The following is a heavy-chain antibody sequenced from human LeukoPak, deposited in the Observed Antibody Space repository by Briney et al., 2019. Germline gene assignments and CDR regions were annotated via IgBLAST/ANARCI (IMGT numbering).Heavy chain of an antibody. V-gene: IGHV3-23*01. CDR3: AKVPGLLRLTGGAFDI. CDR2: ISGSGSTT. Sequence: GGSLRLSCAASEFTFSGYAMSWVRQAPGKGLEWVSTISGSGSTTWYADSVKGRFTISRDNSKNTLYMQMNSLRAEDTAVYYCAKVPGLLRLTGGAFDIWGQGTMVTVSS. CDR1: EFTFSGYA. J-gene: IGHJ3*02. D-gene: IGHD1-26*01.